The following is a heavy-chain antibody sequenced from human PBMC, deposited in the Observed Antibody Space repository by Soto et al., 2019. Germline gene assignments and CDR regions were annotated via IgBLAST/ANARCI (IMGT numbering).Heavy chain of an antibody. CDR3: AKGPSTMAPSDY. Sequence: QVQLVESGGGVVQPGRSLRLSCAASGFTFSSYGMHRVRQAPGKGLEWVAVISYDGSNKYYADSVKGRFTISRDNSKNTLSLQMNSLRAEDTAVYYCAKGPSTMAPSDYWGQGTLVTVSS. V-gene: IGHV3-30*18. CDR2: ISYDGSNK. J-gene: IGHJ4*02. CDR1: GFTFSSYG. D-gene: IGHD3-10*01.